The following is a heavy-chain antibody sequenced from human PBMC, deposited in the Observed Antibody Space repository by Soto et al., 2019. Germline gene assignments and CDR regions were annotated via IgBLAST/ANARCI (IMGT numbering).Heavy chain of an antibody. J-gene: IGHJ3*02. CDR2: IYPRDSDA. V-gene: IGHV5-51*01. Sequence: GESLMFSCKGSGYSFTSYWIGWVRQMPGKGLEWMGIIYPRDSDARYSPSFPGQVTISAAESISTAYLLWISLKASDTAVHHWATPPYSDAFEIWGQGTMVTVSS. D-gene: IGHD2-15*01. CDR1: GYSFTSYW. CDR3: ATPPYSDAFEI.